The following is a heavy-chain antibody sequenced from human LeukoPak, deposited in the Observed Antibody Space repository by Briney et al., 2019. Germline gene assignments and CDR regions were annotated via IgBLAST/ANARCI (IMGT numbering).Heavy chain of an antibody. CDR1: GFTFDDYA. J-gene: IGHJ3*02. CDR2: ISWNSGSI. Sequence: GGSLRLSCTASGFTFDDYAMHWVRQAPGKGLEWVSGISWNSGSIGYADSVKGRFTISRDNAKNSLYLQMNSPRVEDTALYYCATLVVTAMEDAFDIWGQGTMVTVSS. CDR3: ATLVVTAMEDAFDI. D-gene: IGHD2-21*02. V-gene: IGHV3-9*01.